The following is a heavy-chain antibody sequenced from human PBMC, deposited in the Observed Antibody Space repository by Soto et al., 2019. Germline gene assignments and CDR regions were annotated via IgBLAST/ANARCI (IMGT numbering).Heavy chain of an antibody. V-gene: IGHV4-59*01. CDR1: GGSISNYY. J-gene: IGHJ5*02. D-gene: IGHD3-16*01. CDR3: ASGGNWFDP. CDR2: MYYNGNI. Sequence: SETLSLTCNVSGGSISNYYWTWVRQSPEKGLEWIGYMYYNGNINYNPPLKSRVTISIDTSKNQFPLTLKSVTAADTAVYYCASGGNWFDPWGQGVLVTVSS.